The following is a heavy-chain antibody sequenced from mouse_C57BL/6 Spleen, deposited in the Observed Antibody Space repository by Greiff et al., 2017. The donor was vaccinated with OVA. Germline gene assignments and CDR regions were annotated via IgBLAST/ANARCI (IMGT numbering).Heavy chain of an antibody. Sequence: EVKLVESGGGLVKPGGSLKLSCAASGFTFSDYGMHWVRQAPEKGLEWVAYISSGSSTIYYADKVKGRVTISRDNAKNTLFLQMTSLRSDDTAMYYCARYGSSRYAMDYWGQGTSVTVSS. CDR1: GFTFSDYG. J-gene: IGHJ4*01. D-gene: IGHD1-1*01. V-gene: IGHV5-17*01. CDR2: ISSGSSTI. CDR3: ARYGSSRYAMDY.